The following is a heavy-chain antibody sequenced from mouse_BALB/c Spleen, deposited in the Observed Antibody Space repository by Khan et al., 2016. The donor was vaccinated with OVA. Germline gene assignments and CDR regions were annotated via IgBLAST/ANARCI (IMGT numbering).Heavy chain of an antibody. CDR3: AREEALYYFDY. V-gene: IGHV1S132*01. CDR1: GYIFTSYW. Sequence: QVRLQQSGAELVRPGASVKLSCKTSGYIFTSYWIHWVKQRSGQGLEWIARIYPGTDNTYYNEKLKDRATLTADRSSSTAYMQLSSLKSEDSAVYFCAREEALYYFDYWGQGTTLAVSS. CDR2: IYPGTDNT. J-gene: IGHJ2*01. D-gene: IGHD3-2*02.